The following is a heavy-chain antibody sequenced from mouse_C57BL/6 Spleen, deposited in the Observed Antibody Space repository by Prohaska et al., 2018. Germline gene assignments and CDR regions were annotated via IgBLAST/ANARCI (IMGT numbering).Heavy chain of an antibody. V-gene: IGHV1-64*01. Sequence: VKSGAQVNFSCKALGYNFISYWMHWVKQRPGQGLAWIGMIHPNSGSTNYNEKFKSKATLTVYKSSSTAYMQLSSLTSEDSSVYYCARPSTGYWGQGTTLTVSS. CDR1: GYNFISYW. CDR3: ARPSTGY. D-gene: IGHD1-1*01. J-gene: IGHJ2*01. CDR2: IHPNSGST.